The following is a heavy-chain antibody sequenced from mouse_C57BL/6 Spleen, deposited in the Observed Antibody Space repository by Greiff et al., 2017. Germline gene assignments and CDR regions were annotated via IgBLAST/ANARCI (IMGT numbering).Heavy chain of an antibody. J-gene: IGHJ4*01. V-gene: IGHV3-1*01. CDR2: ISYSGST. CDR1: GYSITSGYD. CDR3: ARGCDSSGCGLRDY. D-gene: IGHD3-2*02. Sequence: EVKLMESGPGMVKPSQSLSLSCTVTGYSITSGYDWHWIRHFPGNKLECMGYISYSGSTNYNPSLKSRISITHDTSTNHFFLKLNSVTTEVTATXYCARGCDSSGCGLRDYWGQGTSVTVSS.